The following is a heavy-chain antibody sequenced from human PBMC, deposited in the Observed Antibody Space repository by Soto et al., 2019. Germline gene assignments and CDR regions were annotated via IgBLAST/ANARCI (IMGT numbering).Heavy chain of an antibody. CDR3: ARVLLDCSSTSCYDPYYYGMDV. Sequence: GGSLRLSCAASGFTFSSYSMNWVRQAPGKGLEWVSSISSSSSYIYYADSVKGRFTISRDNAKNSLYLQMNSLRAEDTAVYYCARVLLDCSSTSCYDPYYYGMDVWGQGTTVTVSS. CDR2: ISSSSSYI. J-gene: IGHJ6*02. V-gene: IGHV3-21*01. CDR1: GFTFSSYS. D-gene: IGHD2-2*01.